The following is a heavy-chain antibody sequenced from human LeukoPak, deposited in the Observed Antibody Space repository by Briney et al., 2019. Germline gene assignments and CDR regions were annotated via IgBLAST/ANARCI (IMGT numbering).Heavy chain of an antibody. D-gene: IGHD6-19*01. CDR3: ARDRIAVAAPPGDY. CDR2: FDPEDGET. Sequence: ASVKVSCKVSGYTLTELSMHWVRQAPGKGLEWMGGFDPEDGETIYAQKFQGRVTMTEDTSTDTAYMELSRLRSDDTAVYYCARDRIAVAAPPGDYWGQGTLVTVSS. J-gene: IGHJ4*02. CDR1: GYTLTELS. V-gene: IGHV1-24*01.